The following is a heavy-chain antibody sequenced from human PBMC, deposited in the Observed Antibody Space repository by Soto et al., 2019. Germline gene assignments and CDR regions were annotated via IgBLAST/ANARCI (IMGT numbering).Heavy chain of an antibody. CDR2: IWHDGGNK. V-gene: IGHV3-33*01. CDR1: GFTFISYG. D-gene: IGHD3-16*01. J-gene: IGHJ4*02. CDR3: ARDGDVNTGFGKDY. Sequence: PWGSLRLSCVASGFTFISYGIHCFRHSPGKWLEWVAFIWHDGGNKFYAESVKGRFTISRDNSKNTLYLQMTSLSAEDTAMYYCARDGDVNTGFGKDYWGQGTLVTVSS.